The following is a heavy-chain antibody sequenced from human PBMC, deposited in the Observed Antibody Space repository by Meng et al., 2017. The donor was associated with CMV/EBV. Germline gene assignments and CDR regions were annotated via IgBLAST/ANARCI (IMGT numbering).Heavy chain of an antibody. V-gene: IGHV1-69*05. CDR1: GGTFSSYA. CDR3: ASERRSPNWFDP. CDR2: IIPIFGTA. D-gene: IGHD3-10*01. Sequence: SVKVSCKASGGTFSSYAISWVRQAPGQGLEWMGGIIPIFGTANYAQKFQGRVTITTDESTSTAYTELSSLRSEDTAVYYCASERRSPNWFDPWGQGTLVTVSS. J-gene: IGHJ5*02.